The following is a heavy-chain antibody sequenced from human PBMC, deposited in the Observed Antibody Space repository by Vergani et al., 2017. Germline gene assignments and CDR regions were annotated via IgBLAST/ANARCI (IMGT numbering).Heavy chain of an antibody. CDR3: ARGRYCSSTSCDTTNYYYMDV. Sequence: QVQLQQWGAGLLTPSETLSLTCAVYGGSFSGYYWSWIRQPPGKGLEWIGEINPSGSTNYNPSLNSRVTISVDTSKNQFSLKLSSVTAADTAVYYCARGRYCSSTSCDTTNYYYMDVWGKGSTVTVSS. V-gene: IGHV4-34*01. CDR2: INPSGST. D-gene: IGHD2-2*02. J-gene: IGHJ6*03. CDR1: GGSFSGYY.